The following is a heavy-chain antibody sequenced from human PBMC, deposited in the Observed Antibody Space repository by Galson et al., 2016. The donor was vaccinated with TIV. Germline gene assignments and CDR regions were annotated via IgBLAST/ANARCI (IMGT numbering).Heavy chain of an antibody. V-gene: IGHV2-70*11. J-gene: IGHJ4*02. Sequence: PALVKPTQTLTLTCTFSGFSLSDSGMCVTWIRQPPGKALEWLGRIDWDDDIYYTYRTSLKTRLTISKDTSKNQVVLTLTNVDPVDTATYYCARISGYYVNSAYYIPRDFDYWGQGALVTVSS. D-gene: IGHD3-22*01. CDR2: IDWDDDI. CDR1: GFSLSDSGMC. CDR3: ARISGYYVNSAYYIPRDFDY.